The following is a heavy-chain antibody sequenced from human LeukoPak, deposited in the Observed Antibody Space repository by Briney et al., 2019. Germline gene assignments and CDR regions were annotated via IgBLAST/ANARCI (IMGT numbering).Heavy chain of an antibody. D-gene: IGHD3-22*01. J-gene: IGHJ4*02. CDR3: AKDRAYYYDTSGYYLDY. Sequence: GGSLRLSCAASGFTFSSYAMSWVRQAPGKGLEWVSAISGGGGTTYYADSVKGRFTISRDNSKNTLYLQMNSLRAEDTAVYYCAKDRAYYYDTSGYYLDYWGQGTLVTVSS. CDR1: GFTFSSYA. V-gene: IGHV3-23*01. CDR2: ISGGGGTT.